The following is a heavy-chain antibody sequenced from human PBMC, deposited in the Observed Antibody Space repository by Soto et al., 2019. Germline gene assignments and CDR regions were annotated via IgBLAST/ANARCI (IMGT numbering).Heavy chain of an antibody. CDR3: AKDQHPIQYYYDSSGYYYGGPIDY. J-gene: IGHJ4*02. D-gene: IGHD3-22*01. CDR2: ISGSSSST. Sequence: GGSLRLSCAASGFTFSSYSMNWVRQAPGKGLEWVSSISGSSSSTYYADSVKGRFTISRDNSKNTLYLQMNSLRAEDTAVYYCAKDQHPIQYYYDSSGYYYGGPIDYWGQGTLVTVSS. CDR1: GFTFSSYS. V-gene: IGHV3-23*01.